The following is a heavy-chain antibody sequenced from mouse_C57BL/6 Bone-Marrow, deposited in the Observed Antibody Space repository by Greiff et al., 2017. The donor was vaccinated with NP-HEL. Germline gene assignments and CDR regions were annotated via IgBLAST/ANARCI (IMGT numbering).Heavy chain of an antibody. CDR3: ARRATVVEDWYFDV. V-gene: IGHV8-12*01. CDR2: IYWDDDK. J-gene: IGHJ1*03. D-gene: IGHD1-1*01. CDR1: GFSLSTSGMG. Sequence: QVTLKESGPGILQSSQTLSLTCSFSGFSLSTSGMGVSWIRQPSGKGLEWLAHIYWDDDKRYNPSLKSRLTISKDTSRNQVCLKITSVDTADTATYYCARRATVVEDWYFDVWGTGTTVTVSS.